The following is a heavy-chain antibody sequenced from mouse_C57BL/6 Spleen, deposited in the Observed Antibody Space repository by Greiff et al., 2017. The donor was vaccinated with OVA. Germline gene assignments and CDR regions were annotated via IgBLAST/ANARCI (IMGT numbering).Heavy chain of an antibody. CDR1: GFTFSSYA. D-gene: IGHD1-1*01. CDR3: GSSYGAWFAY. V-gene: IGHV5-4*01. J-gene: IGHJ3*01. Sequence: EVQGVESGGGLVKPGGSLKLSCAASGFTFSSYAMSWVRQTPEKRLEWVATISDGGSYTYYPDNVKGRFTISRDNAKNNLYLQMSHLKSEDTAMYYCGSSYGAWFAYWGQGTLVTVSA. CDR2: ISDGGSYT.